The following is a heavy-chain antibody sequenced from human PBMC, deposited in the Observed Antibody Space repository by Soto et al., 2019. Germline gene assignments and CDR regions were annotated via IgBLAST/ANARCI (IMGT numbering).Heavy chain of an antibody. CDR2: ITYDGSHE. Sequence: PGGSLRLSCAASGFTFSTYGMHWGRQAPGKGLEWVAVITYDGSHEFYADSVKGRFTISRDNSKNSVYLQMHSLRAEDTAVYYCAKGYYYDNSGQSYFDYWGQGTLATVSS. V-gene: IGHV3-30*18. J-gene: IGHJ4*02. D-gene: IGHD3-22*01. CDR3: AKGYYYDNSGQSYFDY. CDR1: GFTFSTYG.